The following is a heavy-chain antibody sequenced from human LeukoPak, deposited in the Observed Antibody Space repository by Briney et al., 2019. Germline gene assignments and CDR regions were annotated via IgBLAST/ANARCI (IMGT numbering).Heavy chain of an antibody. CDR2: LYPSVSP. CDR1: AGPIYSCY. V-gene: IGHV4-4*07. Sequence: SETLSLTCTVSAGPIYSCYWSWIRQPAGKGLEWIGRLYPSVSPNYNPSLKSRVTMSVDTSKNQFALNLRAVTAADTAVYYCARLKFYDSTGYSPGHYMDVWGKGITVTVSS. J-gene: IGHJ6*03. D-gene: IGHD3-22*01. CDR3: ARLKFYDSTGYSPGHYMDV.